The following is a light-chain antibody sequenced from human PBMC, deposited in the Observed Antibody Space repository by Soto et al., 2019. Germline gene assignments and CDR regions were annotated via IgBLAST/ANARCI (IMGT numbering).Light chain of an antibody. CDR3: SSYTSSSTRV. Sequence: QSALAQPASVSGSPGQSISISCTGTSSDVGGYNYVSWYQQYPGKAPKLMIYDVSNRPSGVSNRFSGSKSGNTASLTISGLQAEDEADYYCSSYTSSSTRVFGGATKLTVL. V-gene: IGLV2-14*01. J-gene: IGLJ2*01. CDR1: SSDVGGYNY. CDR2: DVS.